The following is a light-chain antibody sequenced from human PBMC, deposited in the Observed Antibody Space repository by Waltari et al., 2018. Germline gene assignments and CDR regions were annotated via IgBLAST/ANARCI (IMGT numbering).Light chain of an antibody. CDR2: DVS. V-gene: IGLV2-14*03. Sequence: QSALTQPASVSGSPGQSITISCTGTSSDVGAYNYVSWYQQYPGKVPKLIIYDVSHRPSGVSFRFSGSKSDNTASLTISGLQAEDEADYYCISYTTSDTMIFGGGTKLTVL. J-gene: IGLJ2*01. CDR3: ISYTTSDTMI. CDR1: SSDVGAYNY.